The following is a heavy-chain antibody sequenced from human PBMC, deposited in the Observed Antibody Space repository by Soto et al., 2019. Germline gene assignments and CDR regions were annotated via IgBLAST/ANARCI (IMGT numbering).Heavy chain of an antibody. CDR1: GFTFSSYS. V-gene: IGHV3-21*01. D-gene: IGHD5-18*01. CDR2: ISSSSSYI. CDR3: ARDQPGYSYGYGLGY. J-gene: IGHJ4*02. Sequence: GGSLRLSCAASGFTFSSYSMNWVRQAPGKGLEWVSSISSSSSYIYYADSVKGRFTIPRDNAKNSLYLQMNSLRAEDTAVYYCARDQPGYSYGYGLGYWGQGTLVTVS.